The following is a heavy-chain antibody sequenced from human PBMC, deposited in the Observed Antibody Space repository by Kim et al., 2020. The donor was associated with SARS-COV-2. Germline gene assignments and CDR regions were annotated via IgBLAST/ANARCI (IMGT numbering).Heavy chain of an antibody. V-gene: IGHV3-15*01. Sequence: GGSLRLSCAASGFTFSNAWMSWVRQAPGKGLEWVGRIKSKTDGGTTDYAAPVKGRFTISRDDSKNTLYLQMNSLKTEDTAVYYCTTTLYYVDAFDIWGQGTMVTVSS. CDR3: TTTLYYVDAFDI. J-gene: IGHJ3*02. CDR1: GFTFSNAW. D-gene: IGHD3-10*02. CDR2: IKSKTDGGTT.